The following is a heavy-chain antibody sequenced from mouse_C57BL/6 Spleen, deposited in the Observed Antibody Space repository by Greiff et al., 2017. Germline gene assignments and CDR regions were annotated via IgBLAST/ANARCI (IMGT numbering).Heavy chain of an antibody. CDR3: ARGYGYDDAMDY. V-gene: IGHV1-54*01. D-gene: IGHD2-2*01. Sequence: VKLQQSGAELVRPGTSVKVSCKASGYAFTNYLIEWVKQRPGQGLEWIGVINPGSGGTNYNEKFKGKATLTADKSSSTAYMQLSSLTSEDSAVYFCARGYGYDDAMDYWGQGTSVTVSS. J-gene: IGHJ4*01. CDR1: GYAFTNYL. CDR2: INPGSGGT.